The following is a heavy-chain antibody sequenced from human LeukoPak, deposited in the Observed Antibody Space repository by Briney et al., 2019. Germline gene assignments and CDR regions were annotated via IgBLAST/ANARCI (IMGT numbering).Heavy chain of an antibody. Sequence: GASVKVSCKASGGTFSNYAISWVRQAPGQGLEWMGRIIPIFGTANYAQKFQGRVTITTDESTSTAYMELSSLRSEDTAVYYCASSSVAGTVDYWGQGTLVTVSS. CDR3: ASSSVAGTVDY. J-gene: IGHJ4*02. D-gene: IGHD6-19*01. V-gene: IGHV1-69*05. CDR2: IIPIFGTA. CDR1: GGTFSNYA.